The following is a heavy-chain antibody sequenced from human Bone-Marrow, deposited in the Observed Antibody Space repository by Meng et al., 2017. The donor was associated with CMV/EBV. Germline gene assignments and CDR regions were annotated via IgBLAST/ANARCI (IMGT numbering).Heavy chain of an antibody. CDR1: GFNFDEYA. J-gene: IGHJ4*02. V-gene: IGHV3-49*04. D-gene: IGHD3-16*02. CDR2: IRSRAYGGTP. Sequence: SCAASGFNFDEYAMNWVRQAPGKGLEWMGFIRSRAYGGTPEYAASVKGRFTISRDDSKSIAYLQINSLKTEGKAMLYCTRSYTTSRDYCFDYWGQGTRVTVSS. CDR3: TRSYTTSRDYCFDY.